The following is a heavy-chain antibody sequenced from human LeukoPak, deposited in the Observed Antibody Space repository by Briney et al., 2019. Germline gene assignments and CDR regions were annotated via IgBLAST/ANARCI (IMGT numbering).Heavy chain of an antibody. CDR1: GFPFSQFA. V-gene: IGHV3-23*01. D-gene: IGHD3-16*01. Sequence: PGGSLTLTCSAFGFPFSQFAMSWVRLVQGKGLEWVGIISGSGAATYYPASTQGRFTLFSDNPNHTLYLHMSTLPAEDTAVYFCAKSPDVLIQEIRTTIDSWGQGALVTVSS. CDR2: ISGSGAAT. CDR3: AKSPDVLIQEIRTTIDS. J-gene: IGHJ4*02.